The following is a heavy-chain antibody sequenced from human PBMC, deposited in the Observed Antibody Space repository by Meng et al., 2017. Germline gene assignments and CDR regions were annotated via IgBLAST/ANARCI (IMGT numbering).Heavy chain of an antibody. CDR3: AREFRRSGKYYDSSGYLAPDAFDI. J-gene: IGHJ3*02. CDR1: GGTFSSYA. CDR2: IIPIFGTA. D-gene: IGHD3-22*01. V-gene: IGHV1-69*05. Sequence: SVKVSCKASGGTFSSYAISWVRQAPGQGLEWMGGIIPIFGTANYAQKFQGRVTITTDESTSTAYMELSCLRSEDTAVYYCAREFRRSGKYYDSSGYLAPDAFDIWGQGTMVTVSS.